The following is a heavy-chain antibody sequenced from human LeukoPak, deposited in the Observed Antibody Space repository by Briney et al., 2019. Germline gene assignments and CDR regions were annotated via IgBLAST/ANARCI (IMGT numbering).Heavy chain of an antibody. CDR2: IYYSGTT. V-gene: IGHV4-59*01. Sequence: PSETLSLTYTVSGGSISSYYWSWIRQPPGKGLEWIGYIYYSGTTNYNPSLKSRVTISVDTSKNQFSLKLSSVTAADTAVYYCARGVYIAAAQYGYWGQGTLVTVSS. CDR3: ARGVYIAAAQYGY. D-gene: IGHD6-13*01. J-gene: IGHJ4*02. CDR1: GGSISSYY.